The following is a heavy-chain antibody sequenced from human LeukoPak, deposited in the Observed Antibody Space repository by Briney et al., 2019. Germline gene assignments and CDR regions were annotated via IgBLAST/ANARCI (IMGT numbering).Heavy chain of an antibody. CDR2: ISGSGGNT. V-gene: IGHV3-23*01. CDR3: TRDRGNPSGWYGGDY. Sequence: GGSLRLSCVASGFTFSKFAMTWVRQAPVKGLEWVSAISGSGGNTYYADSVKGRFTISRDISKNTLYLQMNSLRAEDTAVYYCTRDRGNPSGWYGGDYWGQGTLVTVSS. D-gene: IGHD6-19*01. J-gene: IGHJ4*02. CDR1: GFTFSKFA.